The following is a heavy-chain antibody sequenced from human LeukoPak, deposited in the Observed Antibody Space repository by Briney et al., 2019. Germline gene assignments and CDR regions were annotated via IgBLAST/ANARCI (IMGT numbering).Heavy chain of an antibody. J-gene: IGHJ4*02. CDR2: INPNSGGT. CDR1: GYSFIDYY. CDR3: AYYYDSAFDY. Sequence: ASAKVSCKASGYSFIDYYIHWVRQAPGQGLEWMGWINPNSGGTNYAQKFQGRVTMTRDTSISTAYMELSRLRSDDTAVYYCAYYYDSAFDYWGQGALVTVSS. V-gene: IGHV1-2*02. D-gene: IGHD3-22*01.